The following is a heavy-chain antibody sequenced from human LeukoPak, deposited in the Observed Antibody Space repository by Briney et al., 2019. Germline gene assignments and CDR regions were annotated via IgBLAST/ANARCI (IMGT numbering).Heavy chain of an antibody. D-gene: IGHD2-2*01. J-gene: IGHJ4*02. CDR2: INSDGNTI. CDR1: GFTFSSYW. CDR3: ARGRYCSSTSCCASDY. V-gene: IGHV3-74*01. Sequence: GGSLRLSCAASGFTFSSYWMHWVRQAPGKGLVWFSRINSDGNTISYTDSVKGRFTISRDNAKNTLYLQMNSLRAEDTAVYYCARGRYCSSTSCCASDYWGQGTLVTVSS.